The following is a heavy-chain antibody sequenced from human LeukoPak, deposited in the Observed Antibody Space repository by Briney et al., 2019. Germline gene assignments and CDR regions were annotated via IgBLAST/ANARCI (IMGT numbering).Heavy chain of an antibody. J-gene: IGHJ3*02. D-gene: IGHD1-26*01. CDR1: GGSFSGYY. CDR3: ASGVGAADRIIDAFDI. CDR2: INHSGST. V-gene: IGHV4-34*01. Sequence: SETLSLTCAVYGGSFSGYYWSWIRQPPGKGLEWIGEINHSGSTNYNPSLKSRVTISVDTSKNQFSLKLSSVTAADTAVYYCASGVGAADRIIDAFDIWGQGTMVTVSS.